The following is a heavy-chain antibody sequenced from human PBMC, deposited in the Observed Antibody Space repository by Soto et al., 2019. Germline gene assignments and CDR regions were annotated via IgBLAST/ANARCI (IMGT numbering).Heavy chain of an antibody. J-gene: IGHJ4*02. D-gene: IGHD3-10*01. CDR3: AKGPEVYFITALDY. CDR1: GFTFCSYG. V-gene: IGHV3-30*18. CDR2: ISYDGSNK. Sequence: GGSLRLSCAASGFTFCSYGMHWVRQAPGKGLEWVAVISYDGSNKYYADSVKGRFTISRDNSKNTLYLQMNSLRAEDTAVYYCAKGPEVYFITALDYWGQGTLVTVSS.